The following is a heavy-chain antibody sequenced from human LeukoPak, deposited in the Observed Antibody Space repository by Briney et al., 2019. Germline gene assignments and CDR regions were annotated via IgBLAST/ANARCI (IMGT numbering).Heavy chain of an antibody. Sequence: PGGSLRLSCAASAFTFSGAWMSWVRQAPGKGPEWVANIKQDGSEKYYVDSVKGRFTISRDNAETSLHLQMNSLRAEDTAVYYCARGGNHGDYWYFDLWGRGTLVTVSS. J-gene: IGHJ2*01. CDR1: AFTFSGAW. V-gene: IGHV3-7*01. CDR3: ARGGNHGDYWYFDL. D-gene: IGHD4-17*01. CDR2: IKQDGSEK.